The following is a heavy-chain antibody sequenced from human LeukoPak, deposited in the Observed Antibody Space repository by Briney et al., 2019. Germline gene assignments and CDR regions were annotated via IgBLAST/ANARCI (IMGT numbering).Heavy chain of an antibody. CDR2: IDWAVHE. D-gene: IGHD4-17*01. J-gene: IGHJ4*02. CDR1: GFSLSTSGMC. V-gene: IGHV2-70*13. Sequence: SGPTLVNPTQTLTLTCTFSGFSLSTSGMCVSWIRQPPGKALEWLALIDWAVHEYYSASLKTRLTISKDTSRNQVVLTMTNMDPVGTATYYCARTRYGDYVFDYWGQGTLVTVSS. CDR3: ARTRYGDYVFDY.